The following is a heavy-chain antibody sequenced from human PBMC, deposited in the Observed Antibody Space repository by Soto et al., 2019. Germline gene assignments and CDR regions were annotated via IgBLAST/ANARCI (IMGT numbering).Heavy chain of an antibody. D-gene: IGHD3-3*01. V-gene: IGHV3-7*01. CDR1: GFTFSRYW. CDR3: VRDDTRRINYFWSGHYTTDAFDI. CDR2: IKQDGSEK. J-gene: IGHJ3*02. Sequence: EVQLVESGGGLVQPGGSLRLSCAASGFTFSRYWMSWVRQAPGKGLEWVANIKQDGSEKYYVESVKGRFTMSRDNTKNSLYLQMNSLRAEDTAVYYCVRDDTRRINYFWSGHYTTDAFDIWGQGRMVTVSS.